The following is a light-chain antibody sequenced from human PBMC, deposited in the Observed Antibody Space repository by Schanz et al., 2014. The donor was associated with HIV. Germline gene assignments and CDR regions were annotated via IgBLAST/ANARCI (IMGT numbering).Light chain of an antibody. CDR2: ATS. V-gene: IGKV3-20*01. CDR3: QQYESSPPRVT. CDR1: QRLSSSY. Sequence: EIVLTQSPGSLSLSPGGRATLSCGASQRLSSSYLAWYQQKRDQPPRLVIYATSTRAAGIPDRFSGTGSGTDFTLTISRLEPEDFAVYYCQQYESSPPRVTFGGGTKVEIK. J-gene: IGKJ4*01.